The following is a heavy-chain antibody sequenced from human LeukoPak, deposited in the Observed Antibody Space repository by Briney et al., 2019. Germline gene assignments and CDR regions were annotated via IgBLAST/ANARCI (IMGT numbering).Heavy chain of an antibody. Sequence: ASVKVSCKVSGYTLTELSMHWVRQAPGKGLEWMGGFDPEDGETIYAQKFQGRLTMTEDTSTDTAYMELSSLRSEDTAVYYCATEGSRYSSAYYYDSSGYVYWGQGTLVAVSS. J-gene: IGHJ4*02. CDR2: FDPEDGET. CDR3: ATEGSRYSSAYYYDSSGYVY. D-gene: IGHD3-22*01. CDR1: GYTLTELS. V-gene: IGHV1-24*01.